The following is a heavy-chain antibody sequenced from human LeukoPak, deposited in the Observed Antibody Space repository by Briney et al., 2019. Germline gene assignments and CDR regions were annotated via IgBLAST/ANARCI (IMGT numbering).Heavy chain of an antibody. D-gene: IGHD2-15*01. V-gene: IGHV3-23*01. J-gene: IGHJ3*02. CDR3: AKGLGGGGVYAFDI. Sequence: PGGSLRLSCTASGFTFSSYAMSWVRQAPGKGLEWVSGISGSGGNTYYGDSVKGRFTISRDNSKNTLYLQMNSLRAEDTAIYYCAKGLGGGGVYAFDIWGQGTMVTVSS. CDR2: ISGSGGNT. CDR1: GFTFSSYA.